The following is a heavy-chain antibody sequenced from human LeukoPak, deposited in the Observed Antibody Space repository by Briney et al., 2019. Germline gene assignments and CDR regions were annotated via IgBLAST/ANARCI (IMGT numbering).Heavy chain of an antibody. Sequence: SQTLSLTCTVSGVSISSGDYYWSCIRQPPGQGLELLGYIYYTGSTYYHPSLKSRVTISVDTSKNQFSLKLSSVTAADTAVYYCASTVTENFQHWGQGTLVTVSS. CDR1: GVSISSGDYY. CDR3: ASTVTENFQH. J-gene: IGHJ1*01. CDR2: IYYTGST. V-gene: IGHV4-30-4*08. D-gene: IGHD4-17*01.